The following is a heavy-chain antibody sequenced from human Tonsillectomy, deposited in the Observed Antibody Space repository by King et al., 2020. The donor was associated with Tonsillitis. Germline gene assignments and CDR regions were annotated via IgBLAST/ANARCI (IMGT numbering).Heavy chain of an antibody. CDR1: GYTLTELS. CDR3: ATGFFGSGSYPMGGYFDY. D-gene: IGHD3-10*01. V-gene: IGHV1-24*01. Sequence: VQLVQSGAEVKKPGASVKVSCKVSGYTLTELSMHWVRQAPGKGLEWMGGFDPEDGETIYAQKFQGRVTMTEDTSTDTAYMELSSLRSEDTAVYYCATGFFGSGSYPMGGYFDYLGQGTLVTVSS. J-gene: IGHJ4*02. CDR2: FDPEDGET.